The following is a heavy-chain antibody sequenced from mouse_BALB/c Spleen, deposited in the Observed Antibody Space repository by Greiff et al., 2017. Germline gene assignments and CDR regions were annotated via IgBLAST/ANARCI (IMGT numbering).Heavy chain of an antibody. V-gene: IGHV14-3*02. CDR1: GFNIKDTY. J-gene: IGHJ2*01. Sequence: EVQLQQSGAELVKPGASVKLSCTASGFNIKDTYMHWVKQRPEQGLEWIGRIDPANGNTKYDPKFQGKATITADTSSNTAYLQLSSLTSEDTAVYYCASCYGYLYSFDYWGQGTTLTVSS. CDR3: ASCYGYLYSFDY. CDR2: IDPANGNT. D-gene: IGHD1-2*01.